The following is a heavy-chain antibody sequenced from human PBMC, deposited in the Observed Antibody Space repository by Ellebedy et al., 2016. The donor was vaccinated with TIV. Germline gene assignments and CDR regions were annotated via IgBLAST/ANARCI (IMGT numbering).Heavy chain of an antibody. V-gene: IGHV3-9*01. CDR1: GFTFSSYW. CDR3: AKDSSGYLDY. J-gene: IGHJ4*02. CDR2: ISWNSGSI. Sequence: SLKISCAASGFTFSSYWMSWVRQAPGKGLEWVSGISWNSGSIGYADSVKGRFTISRDNAKNSLYLQMNSLRAEDTALYYCAKDSSGYLDYWGQGTLVTVSS. D-gene: IGHD2-15*01.